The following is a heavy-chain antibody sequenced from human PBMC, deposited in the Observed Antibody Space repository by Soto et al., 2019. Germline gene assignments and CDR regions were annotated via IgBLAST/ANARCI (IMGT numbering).Heavy chain of an antibody. CDR2: TWYDGSQK. Sequence: QVQLVESGGGVVQPGRSLRLSCAASGFTFSNHAMHWVRQAPGKGLEWVAITWYDGSQKYYADSVKGRFIVSRDNSKNTLYLQMNSLRAEDTAVYYCAQPFGIAAAGTRVSGGQGTLVTVSS. D-gene: IGHD6-13*01. J-gene: IGHJ4*02. CDR1: GFTFSNHA. V-gene: IGHV3-33*01. CDR3: AQPFGIAAAGTRVS.